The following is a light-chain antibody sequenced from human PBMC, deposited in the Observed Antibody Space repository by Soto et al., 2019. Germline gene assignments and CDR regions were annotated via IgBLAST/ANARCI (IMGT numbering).Light chain of an antibody. V-gene: IGKV3-15*01. J-gene: IGKJ5*01. Sequence: EIVMTQSPDTLSVSPGERATLSCRSSESVDTNLAWYQHKPGQAPRLLIYGASTRAAGIPARFSGSGSGTEFTLTISSLESEDVAVYYCQQCHKGTRITFGQGTRLEIK. CDR2: GAS. CDR1: ESVDTN. CDR3: QQCHKGTRIT.